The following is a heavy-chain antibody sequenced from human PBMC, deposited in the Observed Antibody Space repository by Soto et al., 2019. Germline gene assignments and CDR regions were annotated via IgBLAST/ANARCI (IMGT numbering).Heavy chain of an antibody. CDR3: TKELGAAIPFES. Sequence: QVQLVESGGDVVQPGRSLRLSCAASGFSFSTYGMHWVRQAPGKGLEWVAVMSYDGRNEYYADSVKGRFTISRDNSKNPLYLQMNSLRAEDTAMYYCTKELGAAIPFESWGQGTLVTVSS. CDR1: GFSFSTYG. D-gene: IGHD3-16*01. J-gene: IGHJ4*02. V-gene: IGHV3-30*18. CDR2: MSYDGRNE.